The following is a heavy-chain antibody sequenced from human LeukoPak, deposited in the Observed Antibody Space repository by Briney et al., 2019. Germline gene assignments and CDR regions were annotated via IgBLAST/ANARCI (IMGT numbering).Heavy chain of an antibody. CDR1: GYTFTGYY. D-gene: IGHD3-10*01. CDR2: FNPNSGGT. J-gene: IGHJ6*03. Sequence: ASVKVSCKDSGYTFTGYYMHWVRQAPGQGLEWMGWFNPNSGGTNYAQKFQGRVTMTRDTSISTAYMELSRLRSDDTAVYYCARASVLPWFGESLRYMDVWGKGTTVTISS. CDR3: ARASVLPWFGESLRYMDV. V-gene: IGHV1-2*02.